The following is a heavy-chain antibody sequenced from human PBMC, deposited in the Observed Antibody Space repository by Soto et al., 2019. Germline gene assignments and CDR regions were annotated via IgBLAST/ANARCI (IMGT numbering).Heavy chain of an antibody. V-gene: IGHV3-30*18. CDR1: GFTLSGVD. Sequence: ESGGGVVQPGTSLRLSCSASGFTLSGVDMHWVRQAPGKGLERVAVMSYDGRNQYYADSVKGRFTVSRDSSKSTLYLQMNSLRTEDGAVYYCAKGGWYTSSSRSDCWGQGTLVTVSS. CDR2: MSYDGRNQ. J-gene: IGHJ4*02. CDR3: AKGGWYTSSSRSDC. D-gene: IGHD6-6*01.